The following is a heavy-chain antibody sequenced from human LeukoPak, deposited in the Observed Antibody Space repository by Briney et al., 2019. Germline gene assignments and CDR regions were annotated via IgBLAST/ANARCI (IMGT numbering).Heavy chain of an antibody. CDR2: IYHSGST. J-gene: IGHJ4*02. D-gene: IGHD2-2*01. V-gene: IGHV4-38-2*01. Sequence: SETLSLTCAVSGYSISSGYYCGWIRPPPGKGLEWIGSIYHSGSTYYNPSLKSRVTISVDTSKNQFSLKLSSVTAADTAVYYCARHPVVPAAMNYWGQGTLVTVSS. CDR1: GYSISSGYY. CDR3: ARHPVVPAAMNY.